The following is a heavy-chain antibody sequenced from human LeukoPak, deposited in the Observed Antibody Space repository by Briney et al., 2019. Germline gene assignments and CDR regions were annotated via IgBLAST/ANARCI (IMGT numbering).Heavy chain of an antibody. V-gene: IGHV1-69*04. CDR1: GGIFSSYT. CDR3: ARDDADSAYADGDY. CDR2: IIPLLGIA. J-gene: IGHJ4*02. Sequence: SXXVSCKASGGIFSSYTISWVRQAPGQGLEWRGRIIPLLGIANYAQKFQGRVTIIADKSTSTAYMELSSLRSEDTAVYYCARDDADSAYADGDYWGQGTLVTVSS. D-gene: IGHD5-12*01.